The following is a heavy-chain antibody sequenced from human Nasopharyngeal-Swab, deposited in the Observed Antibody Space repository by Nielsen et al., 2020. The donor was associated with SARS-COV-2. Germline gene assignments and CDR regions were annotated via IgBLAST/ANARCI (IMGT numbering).Heavy chain of an antibody. D-gene: IGHD3-3*01. CDR2: IYPGDSDT. J-gene: IGHJ4*02. V-gene: IGHV5-51*01. Sequence: GESLKISCNVSGYSFTNYWIGWVRQMPGKGLEWMGIIYPGDSDTRYSPSFQGQVTISADKSISTTHLQWSSLQASDTAFYYCASNSDYWSGKVDCGQGTLVTVAS. CDR3: ASNSDYWSGKVD. CDR1: GYSFTNYW.